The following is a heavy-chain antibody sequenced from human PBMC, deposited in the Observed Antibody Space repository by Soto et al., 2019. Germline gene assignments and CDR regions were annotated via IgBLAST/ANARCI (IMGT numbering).Heavy chain of an antibody. D-gene: IGHD2-15*01. J-gene: IGHJ4*02. CDR1: GFTFSSYE. V-gene: IGHV3-48*03. Sequence: GWSLRLSCSASGFTFSSYEMNWVRQAPGKGLEWVSYISSSGSTIYYADSVKGRFTISRDNAKNSLYLQMNSLRAEDTAGYYCSRDPPQDFDHWGQGTLVTVSS. CDR2: ISSSGSTI. CDR3: SRDPPQDFDH.